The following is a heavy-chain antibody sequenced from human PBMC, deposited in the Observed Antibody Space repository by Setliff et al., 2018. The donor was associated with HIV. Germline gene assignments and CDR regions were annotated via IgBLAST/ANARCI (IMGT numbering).Heavy chain of an antibody. CDR1: GATISRHF. D-gene: IGHD3-3*01. J-gene: IGHJ1*01. Sequence: TPSETLSLTCTVSGATISRHFWSWIRQSPGKVLEWIGTIYDSGVTKYNPSLKTRVSVSVDTSRSHLSLSLTSVTPADTAVYYCARRQWGTSAYYEFFQQWGQGSLVTVSS. CDR3: ARRQWGTSAYYEFFQQ. V-gene: IGHV4-59*11. CDR2: IYDSGVT.